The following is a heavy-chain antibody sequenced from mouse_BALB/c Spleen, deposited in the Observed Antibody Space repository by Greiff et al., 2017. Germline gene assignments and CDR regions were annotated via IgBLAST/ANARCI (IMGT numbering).Heavy chain of an antibody. CDR1: GYSFTGYN. V-gene: IGHV1S135*01. CDR2: IDPYYGGT. CDR3: ARGVGRRGTVYAMDY. Sequence: EVKLQESGPELEKPGASVKISCKASGYSFTGYNMNWVKQSNGKSLEWIGNIDPYYGGTSYNQKFKGKATMTVDKSSSTAYMELARLTSEDSAIYYCARGVGRRGTVYAMDYWGQGTSVTVSS. D-gene: IGHD4-1*01. J-gene: IGHJ4*01.